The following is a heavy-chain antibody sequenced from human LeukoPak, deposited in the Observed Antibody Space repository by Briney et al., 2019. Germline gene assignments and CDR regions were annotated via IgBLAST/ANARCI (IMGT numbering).Heavy chain of an antibody. CDR2: IRKDGSNI. CDR1: GFSFTYG. Sequence: GGSLRLSCAASGFSFTYGMHWVRQAPGKGLEWVTYIRKDGSNIYYAESVKGRFTISRDNSKNTLYLQMNSLRAEDTAVCYCAKDPTYSGYGGLDVWGKGTTVTVSS. V-gene: IGHV3-30*02. CDR3: AKDPTYSGYGGLDV. J-gene: IGHJ6*04. D-gene: IGHD5-12*01.